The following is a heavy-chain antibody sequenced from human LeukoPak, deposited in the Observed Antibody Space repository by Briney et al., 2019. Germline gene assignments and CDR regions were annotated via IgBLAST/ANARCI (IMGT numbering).Heavy chain of an antibody. D-gene: IGHD6-6*01. J-gene: IGHJ4*02. V-gene: IGHV3-30*02. CDR1: GFTFSSYG. CDR3: ARGGVYSTSAVDY. Sequence: GGSLRLSCAASGFTFSSYGMHWVRQAPGKGLEWVAFIRYDGSHKYYADSLKGRFTISRDNAKNTLYLQMNSLRADDTAVYYCARGGVYSTSAVDYWGQGTLVTVSS. CDR2: IRYDGSHK.